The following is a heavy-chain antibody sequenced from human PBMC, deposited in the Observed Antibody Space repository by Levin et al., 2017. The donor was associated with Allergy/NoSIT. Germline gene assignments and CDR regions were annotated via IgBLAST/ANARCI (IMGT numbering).Heavy chain of an antibody. CDR3: AREGARYSSGWYRRPYFDY. D-gene: IGHD6-19*01. V-gene: IGHV3-11*01. Sequence: GGSLRLSCAASGFTFSDYYMSWIRQAPGKGLEWVSYISSSGSTIYYADSVKGRFTISRDNAKNSLYLQMNSLRAEDTAVYYCAREGARYSSGWYRRPYFDYWGQGTLVTVSS. CDR2: ISSSGSTI. CDR1: GFTFSDYY. J-gene: IGHJ4*02.